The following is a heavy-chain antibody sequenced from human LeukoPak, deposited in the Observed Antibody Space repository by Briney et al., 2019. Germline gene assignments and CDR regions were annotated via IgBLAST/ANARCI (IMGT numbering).Heavy chain of an antibody. CDR2: IYSGGSR. D-gene: IGHD5-24*01. V-gene: IGHV3-66*01. Sequence: GGSLRLSCAAHGFTVSSTYMSWVRQAPGKGLEWVSVIYSGGSRFYADSVKGRFTVSRDNSNNTLYLQMNSLRAEDTAVYYCARDLHRDGVNWPYFDHWGQGTLVTVSS. CDR1: GFTVSSTY. CDR3: ARDLHRDGVNWPYFDH. J-gene: IGHJ4*02.